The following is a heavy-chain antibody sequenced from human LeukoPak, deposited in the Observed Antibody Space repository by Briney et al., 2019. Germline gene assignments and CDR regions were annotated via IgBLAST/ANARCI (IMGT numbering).Heavy chain of an antibody. Sequence: ASVKVSCKASGYTFTGFYMHWVRQAPGQGLEWMGWINPNSGGTNYAQKFQGRVTMTRDTSISTAYMELSRLRSDDTAVYYCAAGRAYDSSGYDAFDIWGQGTMVTVSS. D-gene: IGHD3-22*01. CDR3: AAGRAYDSSGYDAFDI. V-gene: IGHV1-2*02. CDR2: INPNSGGT. CDR1: GYTFTGFY. J-gene: IGHJ3*02.